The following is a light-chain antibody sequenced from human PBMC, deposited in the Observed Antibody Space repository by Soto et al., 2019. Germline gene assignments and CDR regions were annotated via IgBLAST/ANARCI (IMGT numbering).Light chain of an antibody. J-gene: IGKJ1*01. CDR3: QQYGSSGT. CDR2: GAS. V-gene: IGKV3-20*01. CDR1: QSVISNF. Sequence: EIVLTQSPGTLSLSPGDRATRSCRASQSVISNFLAWYQQKPGQAPRLLIYGASNRATGIPDRFSGSGSGTDFTLTISRLEPEDFAVYYCQQYGSSGTFGQGTKVDIK.